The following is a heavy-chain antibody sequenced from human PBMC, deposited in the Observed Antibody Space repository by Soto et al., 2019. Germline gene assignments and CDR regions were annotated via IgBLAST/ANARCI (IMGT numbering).Heavy chain of an antibody. CDR2: IGTAGDT. Sequence: GGSLRLSCEASGFTFSGFDMHWVRQPTGKGLEWVSSIGTAGDTYYAVSVKGCFTISRDNAKNSLSLQMNSLRAGDMAVYFCAKSQEIGTHFFDSWGQGTQVTVSS. J-gene: IGHJ4*02. D-gene: IGHD6-13*01. CDR3: AKSQEIGTHFFDS. V-gene: IGHV3-13*01. CDR1: GFTFSGFD.